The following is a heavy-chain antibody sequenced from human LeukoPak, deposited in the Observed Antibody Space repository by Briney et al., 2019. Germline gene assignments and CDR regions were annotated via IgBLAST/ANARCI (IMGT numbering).Heavy chain of an antibody. Sequence: ASVKVSCKASGYTFTSYAIHWVRQAPGQRLEWMGWINAGNGNTKYSQKFQGRVTITRDTSASTAYMELSSLRSEDTAVYYCARDSNPLWSQGTDYYGMDVWGQGTTVTVSS. CDR3: ARDSNPLWSQGTDYYGMDV. CDR1: GYTFTSYA. V-gene: IGHV1-3*01. J-gene: IGHJ6*02. CDR2: INAGNGNT. D-gene: IGHD5-18*01.